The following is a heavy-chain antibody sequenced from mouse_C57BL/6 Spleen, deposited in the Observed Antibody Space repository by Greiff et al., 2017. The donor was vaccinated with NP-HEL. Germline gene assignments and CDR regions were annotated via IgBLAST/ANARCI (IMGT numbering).Heavy chain of an antibody. D-gene: IGHD1-1*01. CDR1: GYTFTSYW. J-gene: IGHJ3*01. V-gene: IGHV1-69*01. Sequence: QVQLQQPGAELVMPGASVKLSCKASGYTFTSYWMHWVKQRPGQGLEWIGEIDPSDSYTNYNQKFKGKSTLTVDKSSNTAYMQLSSLTSEDSAVYYCARPSYGSSPAWFAYWGQGTLVTVSA. CDR3: ARPSYGSSPAWFAY. CDR2: IDPSDSYT.